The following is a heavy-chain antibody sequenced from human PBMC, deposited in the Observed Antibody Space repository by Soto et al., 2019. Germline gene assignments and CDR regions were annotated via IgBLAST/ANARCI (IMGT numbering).Heavy chain of an antibody. Sequence: GGSLRLSCAASGFTFSNAWMSWVRQAPGKGLEWVGRIKSKTDGETTDYAAHVKGRFTISRDDSKNTLYLQMNSLKTEDTAVYYCTTLIFGSSYGFDYWGQGTLVTVSS. D-gene: IGHD5-18*01. CDR3: TTLIFGSSYGFDY. CDR1: GFTFSNAW. CDR2: IKSKTDGETT. J-gene: IGHJ4*02. V-gene: IGHV3-15*01.